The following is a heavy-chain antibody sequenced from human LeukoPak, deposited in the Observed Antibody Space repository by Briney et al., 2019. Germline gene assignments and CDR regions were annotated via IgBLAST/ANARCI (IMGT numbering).Heavy chain of an antibody. Sequence: ASVKVSSKTSGYSFTAFYIHWVRQAPGQGLEWMGWIDPNSGGTNYAQKFQGRVTMTRDTSISTAYMELSRLRSDDTAVYYCARDVVTTASDYYGMDVWGQGTTVTVSS. J-gene: IGHJ6*02. CDR2: IDPNSGGT. CDR3: ARDVVTTASDYYGMDV. CDR1: GYSFTAFY. D-gene: IGHD2-21*02. V-gene: IGHV1-2*02.